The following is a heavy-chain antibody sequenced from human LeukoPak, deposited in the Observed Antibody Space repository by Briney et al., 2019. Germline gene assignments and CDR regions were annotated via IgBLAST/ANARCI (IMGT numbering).Heavy chain of an antibody. V-gene: IGHV1-2*02. Sequence: ASVKVSCKASGYAFTDYYLHWVRQAPRQGLEWMGWISPNSGTTYYSQKFQGRVTMTSDTSISTAYMELSSLRLDDTAVYYCARDRDCSGGSCHNWFDPWGQGTLVTVPS. D-gene: IGHD2-15*01. J-gene: IGHJ5*02. CDR3: ARDRDCSGGSCHNWFDP. CDR2: ISPNSGTT. CDR1: GYAFTDYY.